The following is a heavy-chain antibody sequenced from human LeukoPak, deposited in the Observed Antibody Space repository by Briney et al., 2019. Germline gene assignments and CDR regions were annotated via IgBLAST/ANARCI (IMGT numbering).Heavy chain of an antibody. D-gene: IGHD4-11*01. CDR1: GGSISSGGYY. CDR2: IYTSGST. CDR3: ARETVDYSNFNWFDP. J-gene: IGHJ5*02. Sequence: SETLSLTCTVSGGSISSGGYYWSWIRQPAGKGLEWIGRIYTSGSTNYNPSLKSRVTMSVDTSKNQFSLKLSSVTAADTAVYYCARETVDYSNFNWFDPWGQGTLVTVSS. V-gene: IGHV4-61*02.